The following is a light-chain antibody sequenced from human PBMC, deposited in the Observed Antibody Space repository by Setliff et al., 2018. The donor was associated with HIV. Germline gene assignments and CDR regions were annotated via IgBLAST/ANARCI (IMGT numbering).Light chain of an antibody. CDR2: SNH. CDR1: SSDIGRNT. J-gene: IGLJ1*01. CDR3: CSYAGSAYV. V-gene: IGLV1-44*01. Sequence: QSVLTQSPSASGTPGQRVTISCSGGSSDIGRNTVSWYQHLPGTAPKLLIYSNHLRPSGVPDRFAGSKSGTSASLAISGLQSEDEADYYCCSYAGSAYVFGTGTKVTV.